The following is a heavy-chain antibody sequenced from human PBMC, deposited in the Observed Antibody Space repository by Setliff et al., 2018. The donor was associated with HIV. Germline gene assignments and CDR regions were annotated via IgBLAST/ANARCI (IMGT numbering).Heavy chain of an antibody. D-gene: IGHD3-22*01. CDR1: GGTFSSYA. J-gene: IGHJ3*02. CDR3: ARDRNSYYYDSSGYTGGAFDI. CDR2: IIPILGIA. V-gene: IGHV1-69*10. Sequence: SVKVSCKASGGTFSSYAISWVRQAPGQGLEWMGGIIPILGIANYAQKFQGRVTITADKSTSTAYMELSSLRSEDTAVYYCARDRNSYYYDSSGYTGGAFDIWGQGTMVTVS.